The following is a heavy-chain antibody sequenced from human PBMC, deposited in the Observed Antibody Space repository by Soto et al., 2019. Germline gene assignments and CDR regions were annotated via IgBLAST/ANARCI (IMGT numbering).Heavy chain of an antibody. V-gene: IGHV4-39*01. D-gene: IGHD5-18*01. CDR3: AGQHKYGYGPGYFDY. J-gene: IGHJ4*02. CDR2: IYYSGST. Sequence: SETLSLTCTVSGGSISSSSYYWGWIRQPPGKGLEWIGSIYYSGSTYYNPSLKSRVTISVDTSKNQFSLKLSSVTAADTAVYYCAGQHKYGYGPGYFDYWGQGTLVTVSS. CDR1: GGSISSSSYY.